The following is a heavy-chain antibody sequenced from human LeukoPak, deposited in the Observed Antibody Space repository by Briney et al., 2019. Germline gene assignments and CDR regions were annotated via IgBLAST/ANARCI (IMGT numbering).Heavy chain of an antibody. CDR2: ISYDGSNK. Sequence: GGSLRLSCAASGFTFSSYAMHWVRQAPGKGLEWVAVISYDGSNKYYADSVKGQFTISRDNSKNTLYLQMNSLRAEDTAVYYCARERGGGYFDYWGQGTLVTVSS. J-gene: IGHJ4*02. CDR1: GFTFSSYA. D-gene: IGHD3-10*01. V-gene: IGHV3-30-3*01. CDR3: ARERGGGYFDY.